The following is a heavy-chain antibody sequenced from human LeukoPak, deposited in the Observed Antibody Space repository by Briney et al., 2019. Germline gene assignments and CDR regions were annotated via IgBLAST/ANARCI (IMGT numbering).Heavy chain of an antibody. D-gene: IGHD4-17*01. Sequence: GGSLRLSCAASGFTFSSYGMHWVRQAPGKGLEWVAVISYDGSNKYYADSVKGRFTISRDNSKNTLYLQMNSLRAEDTAVYYCAKDKGTTVTRSPPDYWGQGTLVTVSS. CDR1: GFTFSSYG. V-gene: IGHV3-30*18. J-gene: IGHJ4*02. CDR3: AKDKGTTVTRSPPDY. CDR2: ISYDGSNK.